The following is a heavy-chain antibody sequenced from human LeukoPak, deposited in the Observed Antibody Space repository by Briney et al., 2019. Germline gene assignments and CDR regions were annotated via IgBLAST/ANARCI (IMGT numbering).Heavy chain of an antibody. V-gene: IGHV4-39*07. CDR3: ARGGYGDYASWFDP. CDR2: IYYSGST. D-gene: IGHD4-17*01. CDR1: GGSISSYY. Sequence: SETLSLTCTVSGGSISSYYWSWIRQPPGKGLEWIGSIYYSGSTYYNPSLKSRVTISVDTSKNQFSLKLSSVTAADTAAYYCARGGYGDYASWFDPWGQGTLVTVSS. J-gene: IGHJ5*02.